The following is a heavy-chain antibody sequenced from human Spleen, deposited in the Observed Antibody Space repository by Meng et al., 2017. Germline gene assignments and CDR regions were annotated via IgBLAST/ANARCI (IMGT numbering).Heavy chain of an antibody. CDR2: INHSGST. J-gene: IGHJ4*02. CDR3: ARGPTTMAHDFDY. D-gene: IGHD4-11*01. Sequence: GQLQQWVAGLLNPSETLSLTCVVSGGSFSDYYWSWIRQPPGKGLEWIGEINHSGSTNYNPSLESRATISVDTSQNNLSLKLSSVTAADSAVYYCARGPTTMAHDFDYWGQGTLVTVSS. CDR1: GGSFSDYY. V-gene: IGHV4-34*01.